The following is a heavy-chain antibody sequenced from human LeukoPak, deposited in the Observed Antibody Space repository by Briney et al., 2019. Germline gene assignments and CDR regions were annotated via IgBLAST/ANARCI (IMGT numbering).Heavy chain of an antibody. CDR2: INHSGST. J-gene: IGHJ4*02. CDR1: GGSFSTYY. CDR3: STRGD. Sequence: SETLSLTCAVYGGSFSTYYWSWVRQPPGRGLEWIGEINHSGSTNYNPSLKSRVTISANTSKGQFSLKLTSVTAVDTAVYYCSTRGDWGQGTLVTVSS. V-gene: IGHV4-34*01.